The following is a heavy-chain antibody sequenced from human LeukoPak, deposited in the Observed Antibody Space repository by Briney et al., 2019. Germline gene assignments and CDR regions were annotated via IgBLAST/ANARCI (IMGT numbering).Heavy chain of an antibody. Sequence: PGGSLRLSCAASGFTFSSYAMSRVRQAPGKGLEWVSGISSSGSSTYADSVKGRFTIYRDNSKNTLYLQMNSLRAEDTAVFNCAKEGRVEASVFFQHWGEGTLVTVSS. CDR1: GFTFSSYA. V-gene: IGHV3-23*01. J-gene: IGHJ1*01. CDR2: ISSSGSST. D-gene: IGHD1-26*01. CDR3: AKEGRVEASVFFQH.